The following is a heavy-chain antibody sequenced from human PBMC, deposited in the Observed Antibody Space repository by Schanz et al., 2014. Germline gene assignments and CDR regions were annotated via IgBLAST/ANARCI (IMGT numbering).Heavy chain of an antibody. CDR3: AKQIHYDILTVTRN. CDR2: ISYDGSNK. V-gene: IGHV3-30-3*01. J-gene: IGHJ4*02. D-gene: IGHD3-9*01. CDR1: GGSVSSGG. Sequence: QVQLQESGPGLVKPSQTLSLTCTVSGGSVSSGGDYWSWIRQAPGKGLEWVAVISYDGSNKYYADSVKGRFTISRDNSKNTLYLQMNSLRAEDTAVYYCAKQIHYDILTVTRNWGQGTLVTVSS.